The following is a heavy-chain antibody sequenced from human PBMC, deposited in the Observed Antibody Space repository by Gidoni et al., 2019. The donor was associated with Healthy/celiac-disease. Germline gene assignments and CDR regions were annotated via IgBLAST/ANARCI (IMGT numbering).Heavy chain of an antibody. Sequence: QVQPAESGGGVAQPGRSLRLSCAASGCTFSIYGMHWVRQAPGKGLGWVAVIWYDGSNKYYADSVKGRFTISRDNSKNTLYRQMNSLRAEDTAVYYCARYCSGGSCDNYYYYGMDVWGQGTTVTVSS. D-gene: IGHD2-15*01. V-gene: IGHV3-33*01. CDR3: ARYCSGGSCDNYYYYGMDV. J-gene: IGHJ6*02. CDR1: GCTFSIYG. CDR2: IWYDGSNK.